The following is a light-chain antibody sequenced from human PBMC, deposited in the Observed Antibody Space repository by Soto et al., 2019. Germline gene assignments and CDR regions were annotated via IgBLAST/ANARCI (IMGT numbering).Light chain of an antibody. J-gene: IGKJ1*01. CDR3: QQYNSYPWT. V-gene: IGKV1-5*03. Sequence: DIQMTQSPSTLSASVGDRVTITCRASQSISSWLAWYQQKPGKAPKLLIYKASSLESGVPSWFSGSGSGTESTLTISSLQPDDVATYYCQQYNSYPWTFGQGTKVEIK. CDR1: QSISSW. CDR2: KAS.